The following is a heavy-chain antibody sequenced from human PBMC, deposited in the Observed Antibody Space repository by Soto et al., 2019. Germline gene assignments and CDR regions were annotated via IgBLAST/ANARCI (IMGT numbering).Heavy chain of an antibody. D-gene: IGHD6-19*01. Sequence: QVQVVESGGGVVQPGRSLRLSCAASGFTLSCYGMHWVRQTPGKGLEWVGVITYDGGEIHYGDSVKGRFTISRDSSENTVYLQMNSLRVEDSAVYYCAKEQSSGFYRVVDYWGQGTLVTVSP. J-gene: IGHJ4*02. CDR1: GFTLSCYG. V-gene: IGHV3-30*18. CDR3: AKEQSSGFYRVVDY. CDR2: ITYDGGEI.